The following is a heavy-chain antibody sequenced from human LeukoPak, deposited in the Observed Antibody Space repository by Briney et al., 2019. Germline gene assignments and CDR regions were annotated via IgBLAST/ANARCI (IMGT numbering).Heavy chain of an antibody. Sequence: SETLSLTCTVSGGSISSYYWSWLRQPPGKGLEWIGYIYYSGSTNYNPSLKSRVTISEDMSQNQFSLELSSVTAADTAVYYCARLYYYYYIDVWGKGTTVTISS. CDR1: GGSISSYY. CDR3: ARLYYYYYIDV. J-gene: IGHJ6*03. CDR2: IYYSGST. V-gene: IGHV4-59*01.